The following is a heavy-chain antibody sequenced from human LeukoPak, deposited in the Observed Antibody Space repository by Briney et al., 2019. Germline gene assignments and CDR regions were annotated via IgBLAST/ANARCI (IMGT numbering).Heavy chain of an antibody. CDR3: ARVYYYGSGSQGNNY. CDR2: IRYDGSNK. D-gene: IGHD3-10*01. V-gene: IGHV3-30*02. Sequence: GGSLRLSCAASGFTFSSYGMHWVRQAPGKGLEWVAFIRYDGSNKYYADSVKGRFTISRDNSKNTLYLQKNSLRAEDTAVYYCARVYYYGSGSQGNNYWGQGTLVTVSS. CDR1: GFTFSSYG. J-gene: IGHJ4*02.